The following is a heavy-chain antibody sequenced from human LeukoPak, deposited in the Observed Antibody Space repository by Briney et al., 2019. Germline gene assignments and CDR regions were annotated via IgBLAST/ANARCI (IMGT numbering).Heavy chain of an antibody. CDR1: GGSISSYY. CDR2: IYYSGST. V-gene: IGHV4-59*01. Sequence: SETLSLTCTVSGGSISSYYWSWIRQPPGKGLEWIGYIYYSGSTTYNPPLKSRVTILVDSSKNQFSLKLSSVTAADTAVYYCARGSIVVAGDFDYWGQGTLVTVSS. J-gene: IGHJ4*02. D-gene: IGHD6-19*01. CDR3: ARGSIVVAGDFDY.